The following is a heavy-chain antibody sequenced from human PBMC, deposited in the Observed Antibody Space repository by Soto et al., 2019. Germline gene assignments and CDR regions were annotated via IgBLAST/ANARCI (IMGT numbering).Heavy chain of an antibody. D-gene: IGHD3-22*01. CDR3: ARAIPYYYDSSGYPAPFDY. Sequence: ASVKVSCKASGYTFTSYGISWVRQAPGQGLEWMGWISAYNGNTNYAQKLQGRVTMTTDTSTSTAYMELRSLRSDDTAVYYCARAIPYYYDSSGYPAPFDYWGQGTLVTVSS. V-gene: IGHV1-18*01. CDR2: ISAYNGNT. CDR1: GYTFTSYG. J-gene: IGHJ4*02.